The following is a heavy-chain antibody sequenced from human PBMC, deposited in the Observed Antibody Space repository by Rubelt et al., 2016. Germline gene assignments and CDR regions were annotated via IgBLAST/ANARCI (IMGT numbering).Heavy chain of an antibody. D-gene: IGHD6-19*01. CDR1: GYSISSDYY. CDR3: ARAENRSGGWYGRNAYDI. V-gene: IGHV4-38-2*02. Sequence: QVQLQESGPGLVKPSETLSLTCLVSGYSISSDYYWGWVRQPPGKGLEWIGSIHHSGSISYNPSLKSRVTVPIDTSTNQFSVNLNSGTAADTAGYYCARAENRSGGWYGRNAYDIWGEGTMVTVSS. CDR2: IHHSGSI. J-gene: IGHJ3*02.